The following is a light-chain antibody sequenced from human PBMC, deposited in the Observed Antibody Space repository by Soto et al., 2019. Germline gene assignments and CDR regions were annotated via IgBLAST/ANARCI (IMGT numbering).Light chain of an antibody. Sequence: SVLTPPPSLSASTGQKVTISCSGSSSNIGGNSVSWYQQLPGTAPKLLIYDDNKRPSGIPDRFSGSKSGTSATLGITGFQTGDEADYYCGSWDSSLSAYVFGTGTKVTVL. J-gene: IGLJ1*01. CDR1: SSNIGGNS. CDR2: DDN. V-gene: IGLV1-51*01. CDR3: GSWDSSLSAYV.